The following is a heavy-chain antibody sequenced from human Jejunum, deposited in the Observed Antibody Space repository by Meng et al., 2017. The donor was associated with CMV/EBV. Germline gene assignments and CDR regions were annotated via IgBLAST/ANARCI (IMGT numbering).Heavy chain of an antibody. CDR1: GSTFTNDG. Sequence: QVQLVAYGGEVQRAGALVKFSCKASGSTFTNDGITWVLHAPGQGGGWMGWINDYNGDTNYEQTLQGRVTMTTDTSKSTAYMELRSLRSDDTAVYYCARGRSNEPLSDYWGQGTLVTVSS. CDR3: ARGRSNEPLSDY. CDR2: INDYNGDT. V-gene: IGHV1-18*01. J-gene: IGHJ4*02. D-gene: IGHD3-16*01.